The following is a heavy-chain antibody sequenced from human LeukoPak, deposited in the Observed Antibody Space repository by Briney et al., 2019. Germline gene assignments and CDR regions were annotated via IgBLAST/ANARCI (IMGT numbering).Heavy chain of an antibody. CDR2: IYYSGST. CDR1: GFTFSSYW. D-gene: IGHD3-10*01. J-gene: IGHJ4*02. V-gene: IGHV4-59*05. Sequence: PGGSLRLSCAASGFTFSSYWMSWVRQAPGKGLEWIGSIYYSGSTYYNPSLKSRVTISVDTSKNQFSLKLYSVTAADTAVYYCARSAPWFGELDTSDYWGQGTLVTVSS. CDR3: ARSAPWFGELDTSDY.